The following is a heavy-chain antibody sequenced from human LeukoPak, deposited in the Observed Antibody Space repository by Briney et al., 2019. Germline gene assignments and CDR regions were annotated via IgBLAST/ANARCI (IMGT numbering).Heavy chain of an antibody. CDR3: AKGTLGSXNGATXYPLDY. CDR1: GFTFSSYA. Sequence: PGGSLRLSCAGSGFTFSSYAMAWVRQTPEKGLEWVAIISSSDGGTYYIDSVKGRFTISRDNSKNMLNLQMNSLRAEDTAVYYCAKGTLGSXNGATXYPLDYWGQGXLXXXSS. D-gene: IGHD2-8*01. CDR2: ISSSDGGT. J-gene: IGHJ4*02. V-gene: IGHV3-23*01.